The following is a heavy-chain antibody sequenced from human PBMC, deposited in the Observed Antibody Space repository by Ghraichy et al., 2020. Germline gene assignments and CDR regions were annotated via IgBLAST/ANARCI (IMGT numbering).Heavy chain of an antibody. CDR1: GGPITSNTYS. CDR3: ARDLRWVGPTSYYALDV. J-gene: IGHJ6*02. CDR2: IYYSGYT. Sequence: SETLSLTCSVSGGPITSNTYSWGWIRQPPGKGLEWIGTIYYSGYTYYNPSLKSRVTISPDTSKNQFSLNLNSVTAADTAVYYCARDLRWVGPTSYYALDVWGQGTPVTVSS. V-gene: IGHV4-39*07. D-gene: IGHD1-26*01.